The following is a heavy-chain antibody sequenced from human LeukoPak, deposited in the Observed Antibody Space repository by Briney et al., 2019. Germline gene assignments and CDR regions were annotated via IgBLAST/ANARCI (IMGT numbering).Heavy chain of an antibody. J-gene: IGHJ4*02. CDR2: IYHSGST. V-gene: IGHV4-38-2*02. CDR1: GYSISSGYY. D-gene: IGHD6-13*01. CDR3: ARDREQQLVTH. Sequence: SETLSLTCTVSGYSISSGYYWGWIRQPPGKGLEWIGSIYHSGSTYYNPSLKSRVTISVDTSKNQFSLKLSSVTAAGTAVYYCARDREQQLVTHWGQGTLVTVSS.